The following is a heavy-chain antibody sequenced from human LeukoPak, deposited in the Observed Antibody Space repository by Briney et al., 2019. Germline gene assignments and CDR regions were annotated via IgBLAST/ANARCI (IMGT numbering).Heavy chain of an antibody. Sequence: SVKVSCKASGGTFSSYAISWVRQAPGQGLEWRGGIISIFGTANYAQKFQGRVTITADESTSTAYMELSSLRSEDTAVYYCARVPYSYGPFDYWGQGTLVTVSS. J-gene: IGHJ4*02. CDR1: GGTFSSYA. CDR2: IISIFGTA. V-gene: IGHV1-69*01. D-gene: IGHD5-18*01. CDR3: ARVPYSYGPFDY.